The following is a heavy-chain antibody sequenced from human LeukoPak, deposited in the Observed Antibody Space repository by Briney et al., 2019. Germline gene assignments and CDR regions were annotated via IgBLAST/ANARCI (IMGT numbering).Heavy chain of an antibody. CDR3: ARLDPVTRFIAWFDP. V-gene: IGHV4-30-4*01. CDR2: IYYSGST. CDR1: GGSISSGDYY. J-gene: IGHJ5*02. D-gene: IGHD4-17*01. Sequence: SQTLSLTCTVSGGSISSGDYYWSWIRQPPGKGLGWIGYIYYSGSTYYNPSLKSRVTISVDTSKNQFSLKLSSVTAADTAVYYCARLDPVTRFIAWFDPWGQGTLVTVSS.